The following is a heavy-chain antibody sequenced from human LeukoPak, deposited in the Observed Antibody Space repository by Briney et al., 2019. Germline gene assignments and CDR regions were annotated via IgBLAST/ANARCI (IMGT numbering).Heavy chain of an antibody. CDR1: GFTFSNYA. CDR3: ARVSSSYDGSGFFDY. CDR2: IYSGGTT. V-gene: IGHV3-66*01. J-gene: IGHJ4*02. Sequence: GGSLRLSCAASGFTFSNYAMTWVRQAPGKGLEWVSVIYSGGTTSYADSVKGRFSISRDNSRNTLYLQMNSLRAEDTAVYYCARVSSSYDGSGFFDYWGPGTQVTVSS. D-gene: IGHD3-22*01.